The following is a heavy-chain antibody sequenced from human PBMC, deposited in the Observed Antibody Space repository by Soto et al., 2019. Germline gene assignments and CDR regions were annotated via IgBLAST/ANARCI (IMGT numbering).Heavy chain of an antibody. CDR2: IYPNSGAT. V-gene: IGHV1-2*02. CDR3: VKSLRRTYYNDF. J-gene: IGHJ4*02. Sequence: ASVKVSCKASGYPFTGYHIHWVRQAPGQGLEWMGWIYPNSGATYFQQKFQGRVTMTRDTSITTAYMEVSSLSSDDTAVYYCVKSLRRTYYNDFWGPGTLVTVSS. D-gene: IGHD1-26*01. CDR1: GYPFTGYH.